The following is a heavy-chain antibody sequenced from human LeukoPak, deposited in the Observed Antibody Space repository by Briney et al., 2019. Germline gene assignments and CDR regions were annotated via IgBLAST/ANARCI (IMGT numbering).Heavy chain of an antibody. J-gene: IGHJ4*02. V-gene: IGHV3-7*01. CDR3: ARVGYNDYDLDY. CDR2: INEGANAK. Sequence: TGGPLRLSCAASSFTFSRYWMSWVRQAPGKGLEWVANINEGANAKYYVDSVKGRFTISRENAKNSLYLQMNSLRVEDTAVYYCARVGYNDYDLDYWGQGALVTVSS. D-gene: IGHD5-12*01. CDR1: SFTFSRYW.